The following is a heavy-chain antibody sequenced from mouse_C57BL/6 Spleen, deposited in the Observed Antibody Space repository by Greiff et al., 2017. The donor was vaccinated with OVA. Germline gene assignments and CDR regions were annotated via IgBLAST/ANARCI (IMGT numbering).Heavy chain of an antibody. J-gene: IGHJ1*03. D-gene: IGHD3-1*01. Sequence: VQLKESGPGLVKPSQSLSLTCSVTGYSITSGYYWNWIRQFPGNKLEWMGYISYDGSNNYNPSLKNRISITRDTSKNQFFLKLNSVTTEDTATYYCARDRVSPGYFDVWGTGTTVTVSS. CDR3: ARDRVSPGYFDV. CDR2: ISYDGSN. V-gene: IGHV3-6*01. CDR1: GYSITSGYY.